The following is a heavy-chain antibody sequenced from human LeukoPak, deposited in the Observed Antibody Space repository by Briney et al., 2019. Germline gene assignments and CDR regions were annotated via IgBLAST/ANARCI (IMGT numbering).Heavy chain of an antibody. CDR2: IYYSGST. J-gene: IGHJ4*02. CDR3: ARGRVKLGSRPNGRTVLFDY. D-gene: IGHD4-17*01. V-gene: IGHV4-39*07. Sequence: PSETLSLTCTVSGGSISGSSYYWGWIRQPPGKGLEWIGSIYYSGSTYYNPSLKSRVTISVDTSKNQFSLKLSSVTAADTAVYYCARGRVKLGSRPNGRTVLFDYWGQGTLVTVSS. CDR1: GGSISGSSYY.